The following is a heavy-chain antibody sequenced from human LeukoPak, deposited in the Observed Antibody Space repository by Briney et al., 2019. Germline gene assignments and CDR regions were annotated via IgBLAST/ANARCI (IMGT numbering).Heavy chain of an antibody. J-gene: IGHJ5*02. D-gene: IGHD3-16*01. Sequence: GSLRLPCAASGFTVSSNYMSWVRQAPGKGLEWVSVIYSGGSTYYADSVKGRFTISRHNSKNTLYLQMNSLRAEDTAVYYCARTGSWGYAVAWGQGTLVTVSS. V-gene: IGHV3-53*04. CDR1: GFTVSSNY. CDR3: ARTGSWGYAVA. CDR2: IYSGGST.